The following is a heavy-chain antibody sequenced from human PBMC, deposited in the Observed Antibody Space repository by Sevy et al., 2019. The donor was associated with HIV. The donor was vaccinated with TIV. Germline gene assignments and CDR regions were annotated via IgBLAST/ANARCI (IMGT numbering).Heavy chain of an antibody. V-gene: IGHV1-18*01. D-gene: IGHD2-2*01. Sequence: ASVKVSCKASGYTFTSYGISWVRQAPGQGLEWMGWISAYNGNTNYAQKLQGRVTMTTDTSTSTAYMELRSLRSDDTAGYYCARAWGYCSSTSCYNIPYFDYWGQGTLVTVSS. J-gene: IGHJ4*02. CDR2: ISAYNGNT. CDR3: ARAWGYCSSTSCYNIPYFDY. CDR1: GYTFTSYG.